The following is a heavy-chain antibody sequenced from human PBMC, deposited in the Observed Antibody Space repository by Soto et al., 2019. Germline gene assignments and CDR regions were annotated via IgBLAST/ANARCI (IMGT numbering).Heavy chain of an antibody. CDR3: GKDVAQWLARFAS. CDR2: ISDDGKSR. Sequence: QVHLEESGGGVVPPGRSLRLSCSASGFTFSTHGMSWVRQSPDKGLEWVAVISDDGKSRYYADSVQGRFTISRDNSRKTLSLQMDSLRGEDTAVYFCGKDVAQWLARFASWGQGTLVTVSS. D-gene: IGHD6-19*01. V-gene: IGHV3-30*18. CDR1: GFTFSTHG. J-gene: IGHJ4*02.